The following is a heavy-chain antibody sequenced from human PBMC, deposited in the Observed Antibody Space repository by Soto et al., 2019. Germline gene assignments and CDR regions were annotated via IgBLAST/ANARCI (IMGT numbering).Heavy chain of an antibody. V-gene: IGHV1-2*02. CDR2: INPNSGGT. CDR1: GYAFSGYY. D-gene: IGHD5-12*01. CDR3: ARDRAVYSGYDKTYYYGMDV. Sequence: APVKVAWKGSGYAFSGYYMHWVRQAPEQGLEWMGWINPNSGGTNYAQKFQGRVTMTRDTSISTAYMELSRLRSDDTAVYYCARDRAVYSGYDKTYYYGMDVWGQGTTVTVSS. J-gene: IGHJ6*02.